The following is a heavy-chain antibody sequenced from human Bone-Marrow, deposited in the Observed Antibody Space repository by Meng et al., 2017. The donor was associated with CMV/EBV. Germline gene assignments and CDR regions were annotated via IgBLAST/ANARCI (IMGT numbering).Heavy chain of an antibody. Sequence: GESLKISCAASGFTFSSYGMHWVRQAPGKGLEWVAFIRYDGSNKYYADSVKGRFTISRDNSKNTLYLQMNSLRAEDTAVYYCAKDRVAALYFDYWGQGTLVTVSS. J-gene: IGHJ4*02. CDR2: IRYDGSNK. D-gene: IGHD6-6*01. CDR3: AKDRVAALYFDY. CDR1: GFTFSSYG. V-gene: IGHV3-30*02.